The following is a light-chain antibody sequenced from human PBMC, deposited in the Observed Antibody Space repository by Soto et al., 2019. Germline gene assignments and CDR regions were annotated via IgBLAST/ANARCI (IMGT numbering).Light chain of an antibody. V-gene: IGKV1-12*01. CDR3: QQYNSPGT. CDR2: ATS. CDR1: QDISSW. J-gene: IGKJ1*01. Sequence: DIQMTQSPSFVSASVGDRVTITCRASQDISSWLVWYQQKPGKAPKLLIHATSGLQSGVPSRFSGSGSGTDFTLTISNLQSEDFATYYCQQYNSPGTFGLGTKVDIK.